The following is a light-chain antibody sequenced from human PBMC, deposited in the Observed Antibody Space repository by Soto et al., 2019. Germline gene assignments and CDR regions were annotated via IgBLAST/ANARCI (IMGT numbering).Light chain of an antibody. Sequence: LTQPASVSGSPGQSIAISCTGTSSDVGAYNYVSWYQQHPGKAPKLMIYDVNNRPSGVSNRFSGSKSGNTASLTISWLQAEDEADYYCCSYTTSSTYVVGPGTKVTVL. J-gene: IGLJ1*01. CDR1: SSDVGAYNY. V-gene: IGLV2-14*03. CDR3: CSYTTSSTYV. CDR2: DVN.